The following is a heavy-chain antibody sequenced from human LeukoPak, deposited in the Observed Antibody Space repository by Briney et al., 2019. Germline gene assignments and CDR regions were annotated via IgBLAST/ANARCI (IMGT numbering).Heavy chain of an antibody. J-gene: IGHJ4*02. Sequence: ASVKVSCKASGYTFTGYYIHWVRQAPGQGLEWMGIINPSGGSTSYAQKFQGRVTMTRDTSTSTVYMELSSLRSEDTAVYYCASLGTRGGWFLDYWGQGTLVTVSS. CDR3: ASLGTRGGWFLDY. V-gene: IGHV1-46*01. CDR1: GYTFTGYY. D-gene: IGHD6-19*01. CDR2: INPSGGST.